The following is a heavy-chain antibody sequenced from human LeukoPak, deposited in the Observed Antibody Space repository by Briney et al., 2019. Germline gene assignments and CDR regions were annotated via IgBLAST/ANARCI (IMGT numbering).Heavy chain of an antibody. CDR3: AREAAAAGRGTHAFDI. CDR1: GGTFSSYA. J-gene: IGHJ3*02. CDR2: IIPIFGTA. V-gene: IGHV1-69*01. D-gene: IGHD6-13*01. Sequence: ASVKVSCKASGGTFSSYAISWVRQAPGQGLEWMGGIIPIFGTANYAQKFQGRVTITADESTSTAYMELSSLRSEDTAVYYCAREAAAAGRGTHAFDIWGQGTMVTVSS.